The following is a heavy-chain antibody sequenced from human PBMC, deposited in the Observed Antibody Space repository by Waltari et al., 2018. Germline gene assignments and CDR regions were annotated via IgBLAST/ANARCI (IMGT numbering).Heavy chain of an antibody. V-gene: IGHV1-2*02. CDR2: INPNSGGT. CDR3: VTLGVDYFYFDY. J-gene: IGHJ4*02. CDR1: GYTFTGYY. Sequence: QVQLVQSGAEVKKPGASVKVSCKASGYTFTGYYMHWVRQAPGQGLEWVGVINPNSGGTNYAQKFQGRVTMTRDTSISTAYMELSRLRSYDTAVYYCVTLGVDYFYFDYWGQGTLVTVSS. D-gene: IGHD3-16*01.